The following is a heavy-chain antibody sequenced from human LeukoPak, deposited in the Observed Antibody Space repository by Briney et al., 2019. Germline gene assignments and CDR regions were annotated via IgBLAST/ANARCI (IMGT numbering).Heavy chain of an antibody. J-gene: IGHJ4*02. V-gene: IGHV4-59*02. CDR2: VYYTGST. CDR1: GGSVNNYY. Sequence: PSETLSLTCTVSGGSVNNYYWFWIRQFPGKGLEYIGYVYYTGSTDYNPSLGSRVTISVDTSKNQFSLKLRSVTAADTATYYCARQKKGLQRVDTGFDSWGQGTLVIVSS. D-gene: IGHD2-15*01. CDR3: ARQKKGLQRVDTGFDS.